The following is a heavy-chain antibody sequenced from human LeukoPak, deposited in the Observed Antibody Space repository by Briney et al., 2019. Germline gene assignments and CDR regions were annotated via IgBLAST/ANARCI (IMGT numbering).Heavy chain of an antibody. CDR3: ARHSRHLYYYDSSGYYPHFDY. D-gene: IGHD3-22*01. V-gene: IGHV1-18*04. J-gene: IGHJ4*02. Sequence: ASVKVSCKASGYTFTGYYMHWVRQAPGQGLEWMGWISAYNGNTNYAQKLQGRVTMTTDTSTSTAYMELRSLRSDDTAVYYCARHSRHLYYYDSSGYYPHFDYWGQGTLVTVSS. CDR2: ISAYNGNT. CDR1: GYTFTGYY.